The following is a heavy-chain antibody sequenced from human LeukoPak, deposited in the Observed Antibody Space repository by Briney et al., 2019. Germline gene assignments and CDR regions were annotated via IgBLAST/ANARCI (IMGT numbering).Heavy chain of an antibody. CDR1: GGSISSYY. CDR2: IYYSGST. CDR3: ARDLLYDSSGCAFDI. J-gene: IGHJ3*02. Sequence: SETLSLTCTVSGGSISSYYWSWIRQPPGKGLEWIGYIYYSGSTNYNPSLKSRVTISVDTSKNQFSLKLSSVTAADTAVYYCARDLLYDSSGCAFDIWGQGTVVTVSS. V-gene: IGHV4-59*01. D-gene: IGHD3-22*01.